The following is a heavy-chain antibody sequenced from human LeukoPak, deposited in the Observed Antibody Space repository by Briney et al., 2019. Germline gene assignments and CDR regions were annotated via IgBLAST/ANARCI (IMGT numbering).Heavy chain of an antibody. CDR1: GYTFTNYW. Sequence: GESLKISCKGSGYTFTNYWIGWVRQMPGKGLEWMGVIWPSDSDTRYSPSFQGQVTISADKSISTAYLQWSSLKASDTAIYFCARRISGYYIDYWGQGTLVSVSS. J-gene: IGHJ4*02. CDR3: ARRISGYYIDY. V-gene: IGHV5-51*01. D-gene: IGHD1-26*01. CDR2: IWPSDSDT.